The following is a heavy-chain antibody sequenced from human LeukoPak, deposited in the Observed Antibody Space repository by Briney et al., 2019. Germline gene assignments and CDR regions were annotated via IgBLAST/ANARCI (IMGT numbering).Heavy chain of an antibody. CDR3: AKDYCGGDCYSGWYFDL. CDR1: GFTFDDYA. CDR2: ISYNSDTI. Sequence: GRSLGLSCAASGFTFDDYAMHWVRQAPGKGLEWVSGISYNSDTIGYADSVKGRFTISRDNAKNSQYLQMNSLRAEDTALYYCAKDYCGGDCYSGWYFDLWGRGTLITVSS. D-gene: IGHD2-21*02. J-gene: IGHJ2*01. V-gene: IGHV3-9*01.